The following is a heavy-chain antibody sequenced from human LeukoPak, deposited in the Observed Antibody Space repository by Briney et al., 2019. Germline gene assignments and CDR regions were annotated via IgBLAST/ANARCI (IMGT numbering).Heavy chain of an antibody. D-gene: IGHD3-9*01. CDR3: AKDSLGVRYFGWLLY. J-gene: IGHJ4*02. CDR2: ISGSGGST. Sequence: PGGSLRLSCAASGFTFSSYAMSWVRQAPGKGLEWVSAISGSGGSTYYADSVKGRFTISRDNSKNTLYLQMNSLRAEDTAVYYCAKDSLGVRYFGWLLYWGQGTLVTVSS. CDR1: GFTFSSYA. V-gene: IGHV3-23*01.